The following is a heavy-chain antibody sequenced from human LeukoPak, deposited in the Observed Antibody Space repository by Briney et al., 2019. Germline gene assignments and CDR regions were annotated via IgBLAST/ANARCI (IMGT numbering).Heavy chain of an antibody. J-gene: IGHJ4*02. Sequence: ASVKVSCKASGYTFTSYGISWVRQAPGQGLEWMGWVSAYADDTNYVQKYQGRVTMTTDTSTSTAYMELRSLRSDDTAVYYCARDCIGCHGFDYWGQGTLVTVSS. V-gene: IGHV1-18*01. D-gene: IGHD2-15*01. CDR3: ARDCIGCHGFDY. CDR2: VSAYADDT. CDR1: GYTFTSYG.